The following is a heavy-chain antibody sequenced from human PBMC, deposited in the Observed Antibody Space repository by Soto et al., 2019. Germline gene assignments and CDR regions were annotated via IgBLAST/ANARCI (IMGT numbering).Heavy chain of an antibody. CDR3: ARGGYDILTGYLYSFDI. CDR2: ISSSSTTI. V-gene: IGHV3-48*02. CDR1: GFTFSSYS. J-gene: IGHJ3*02. D-gene: IGHD3-9*01. Sequence: GGSLRLSCAASGFTFSSYSMNWVRQAPGKGLKWVSYISSSSTTIYYADSVKGRFTISRDKAKNSLYLQMNSLRDEDTAVYYCARGGYDILTGYLYSFDIWGQGTMVTVSS.